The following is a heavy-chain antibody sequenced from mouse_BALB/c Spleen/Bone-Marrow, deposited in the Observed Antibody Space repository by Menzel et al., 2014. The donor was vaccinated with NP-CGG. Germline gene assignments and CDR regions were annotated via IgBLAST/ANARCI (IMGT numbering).Heavy chain of an antibody. CDR2: IDTSDSYT. CDR3: ARSEYRYDPFAY. J-gene: IGHJ3*01. CDR1: GHTFTDYW. D-gene: IGHD2-14*01. V-gene: IGHV1-69*01. Sequence: SGAELVMPGASVKMSCKASGHTFTDYWMHWVKQRPGQGLEWIGAIDTSDSYTSYNQKFKGKATLTVDESSSTAYMQLSSLTSEDSAVYYCARSEYRYDPFAYWGQGTLVTVSA.